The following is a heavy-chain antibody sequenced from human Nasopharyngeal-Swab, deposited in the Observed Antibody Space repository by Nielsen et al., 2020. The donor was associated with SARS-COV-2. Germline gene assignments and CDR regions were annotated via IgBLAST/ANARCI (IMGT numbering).Heavy chain of an antibody. CDR3: AKGRYYYDTSGHLLFDY. V-gene: IGHV3-23*01. Sequence: GESLKISCAASGFSFSSYDMSWVRQAPGKGLEWVSGISGIDGSTHYADSVKGRFTISRDSSKNTLYLQMSSLRAEDTAVYYCAKGRYYYDTSGHLLFDYWGQGTLVTVSS. J-gene: IGHJ4*02. D-gene: IGHD3-22*01. CDR2: ISGIDGST. CDR1: GFSFSSYD.